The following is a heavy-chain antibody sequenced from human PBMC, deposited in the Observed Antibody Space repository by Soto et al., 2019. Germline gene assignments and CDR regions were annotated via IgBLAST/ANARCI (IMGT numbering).Heavy chain of an antibody. J-gene: IGHJ4*02. V-gene: IGHV3-53*01. CDR1: GLTVSSNY. CDR2: IYSAGST. CDR3: ARVFTDTAKVFDY. D-gene: IGHD5-18*01. Sequence: SLRLSCAVSGLTVSSNYMSWVRQAPGKGLEWVAIIYSAGSTYYAGSVKGRFTISRDNSKNTVYLQMNSLRADDTAVYYCARVFTDTAKVFDYWGQGTLVTVSS.